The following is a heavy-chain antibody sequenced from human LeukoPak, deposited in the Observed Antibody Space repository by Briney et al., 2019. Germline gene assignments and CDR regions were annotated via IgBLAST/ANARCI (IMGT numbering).Heavy chain of an antibody. D-gene: IGHD2-2*02. V-gene: IGHV3-30*02. Sequence: GGSLTLYCAASGFTFSSYGMHWVRQAPGKGLEWVAFIRYDATNTYYADSVKGRFTISRDNSKNTLSLQMNSLRPEDTALYYCAKDPLYIDYWGQGTLVTVSS. J-gene: IGHJ4*02. CDR1: GFTFSSYG. CDR3: AKDPLYIDY. CDR2: IRYDATNT.